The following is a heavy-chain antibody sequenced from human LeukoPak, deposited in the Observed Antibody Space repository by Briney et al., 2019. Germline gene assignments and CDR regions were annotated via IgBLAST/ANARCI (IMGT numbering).Heavy chain of an antibody. CDR2: ISGSGGST. V-gene: IGHV3-23*01. CDR3: AKTPYYYDSSGFDP. D-gene: IGHD3-22*01. Sequence: GGSLRLSCAASGFTFSSYAMSWVRQAPGKGLEWVSAISGSGGSTYYADSVKGRFTISRDNSENTLYLQMNSLRAEDTAVYYCAKTPYYYDSSGFDPWGQGTLVTVSS. J-gene: IGHJ5*02. CDR1: GFTFSSYA.